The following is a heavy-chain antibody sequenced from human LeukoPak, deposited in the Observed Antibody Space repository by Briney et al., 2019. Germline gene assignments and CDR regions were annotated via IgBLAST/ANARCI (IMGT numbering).Heavy chain of an antibody. V-gene: IGHV3-23*01. Sequence: HPGGSLRLSCAASGFTFNSYAMSWVRQAPGKGLEWVSAIGGSGGTTYLADSVKGRFTISRDNSKNTLYLQMNSLRAEDTAVYYCAKALSSVWLYYFDYWGQGTLVTVSS. D-gene: IGHD6-19*01. CDR2: IGGSGGTT. CDR3: AKALSSVWLYYFDY. CDR1: GFTFNSYA. J-gene: IGHJ4*02.